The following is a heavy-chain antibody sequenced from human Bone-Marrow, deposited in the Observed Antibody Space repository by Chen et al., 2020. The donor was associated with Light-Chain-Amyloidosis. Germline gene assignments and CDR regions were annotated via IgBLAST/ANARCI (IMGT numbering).Heavy chain of an antibody. CDR3: ARDLGAEYGAFENSPPDFDY. D-gene: IGHD2-8*01. J-gene: IGHJ4*02. CDR1: GFTFSSYE. V-gene: IGHV3-48*03. Sequence: EVHLVESGGGLVQPGGSLRLSCAASGFTFSSYELNWVRQAPGKGLEWVSYISSSGINIYYADSVKGRFTISRDNAKNSLYLQMNSLRAEDTAVYYCARDLGAEYGAFENSPPDFDYWGQGTLVTVSS. CDR2: ISSSGINI.